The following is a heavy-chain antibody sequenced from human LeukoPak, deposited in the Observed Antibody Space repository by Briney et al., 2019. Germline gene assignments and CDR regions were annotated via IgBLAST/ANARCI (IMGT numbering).Heavy chain of an antibody. J-gene: IGHJ4*02. D-gene: IGHD5-18*01. CDR2: ISWNSGSI. CDR1: GFTFDDYA. CDR3: AKDIDRPSYGIDY. V-gene: IGHV3-9*01. Sequence: PGGSLRLSCAASGFTFDDYAMHWVRQAPGKGLEWVSGISWNSGSIGYADSVKGRFTISRDNAKNSLYLQMNSLRAEDTALYYCAKDIDRPSYGIDYWGQGTLVTVSS.